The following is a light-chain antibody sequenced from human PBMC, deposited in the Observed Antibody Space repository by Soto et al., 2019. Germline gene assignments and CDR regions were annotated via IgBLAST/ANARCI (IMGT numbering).Light chain of an antibody. V-gene: IGKV3-15*01. CDR1: QSVSSN. CDR2: GAS. Sequence: EIGMTKSPATLSVSPGERATLSCRASQSVSSNLAWYQQKPGQAPRLLIYGASTRATGIPARFIGSGSGTEYTLTISSLQSEDFAVYYCQHYNNWPPWTFGQGTKVDIK. CDR3: QHYNNWPPWT. J-gene: IGKJ1*01.